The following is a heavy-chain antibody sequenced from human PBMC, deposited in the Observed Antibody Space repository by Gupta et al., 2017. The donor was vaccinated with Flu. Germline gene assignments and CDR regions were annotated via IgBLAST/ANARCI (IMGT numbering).Heavy chain of an antibody. CDR1: GFTFSTYW. CDR2: IKPDGSEK. CDR3: ARDDGSKSVDY. J-gene: IGHJ4*02. Sequence: EVQLVESGGGLVQPGGSLRLSCAASGFTFSTYWMTWVRQAPGKGLEWVANIKPDGSEKYYVDSVKGRFTISRDNAKKSLYLQMNSLRAEDTAVYYCARDDGSKSVDYWGQGTLVTVSS. V-gene: IGHV3-7*01. D-gene: IGHD1-26*01.